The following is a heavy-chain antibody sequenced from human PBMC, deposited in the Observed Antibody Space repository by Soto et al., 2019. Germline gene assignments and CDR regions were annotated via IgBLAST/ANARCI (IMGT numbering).Heavy chain of an antibody. CDR2: ISGSGGST. J-gene: IGHJ6*03. CDR1: GFPFSSYA. V-gene: IGHV3-23*01. D-gene: IGHD2-15*01. CDR3: AKDEGCSGGSCYPVYYYYMDV. Sequence: GGSLRLSCAASGFPFSSYAMSWVRQAPGKGLEWVSAISGSGGSTYYADSVKGRFTISRDNSKNTLYLQMNSLRAEDTAVYYCAKDEGCSGGSCYPVYYYYMDVWGKGTTVTVSS.